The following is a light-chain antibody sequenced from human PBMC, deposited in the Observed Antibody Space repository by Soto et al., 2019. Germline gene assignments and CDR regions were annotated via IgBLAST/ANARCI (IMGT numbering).Light chain of an antibody. CDR2: GAT. CDR1: QSVTDNY. Sequence: EIVLTQPPATLSLSPGERATLSCGASQSVTDNYLAWYQHKPGQAPRLLIYGATSRATGIPDRFSGSGSGTDFTLTIRRLEPDDFAVYYCQKYGTFWTFGQGTKVDI. CDR3: QKYGTFWT. V-gene: IGKV3-20*01. J-gene: IGKJ1*01.